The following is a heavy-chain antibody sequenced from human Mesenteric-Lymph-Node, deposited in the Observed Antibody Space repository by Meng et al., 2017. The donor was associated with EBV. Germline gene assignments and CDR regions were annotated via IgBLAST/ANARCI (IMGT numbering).Heavy chain of an antibody. J-gene: IGHJ5*02. CDR3: ARGSDYYGSGSYYNWFDP. D-gene: IGHD3-10*01. V-gene: IGHV1-69*01. Sequence: QVQLVEAGGEVKKPGSSVKVSCKASGGTFSSYAISWVRQAPGQGLEWMGGIIPIFGTANYAQKFQGRVTITADESTSTAYMELSSLRSEDTAVYYCARGSDYYGSGSYYNWFDPWGQGTLVTVSS. CDR1: GGTFSSYA. CDR2: IIPIFGTA.